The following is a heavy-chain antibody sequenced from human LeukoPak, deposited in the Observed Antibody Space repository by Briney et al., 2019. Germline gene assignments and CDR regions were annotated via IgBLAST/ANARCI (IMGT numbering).Heavy chain of an antibody. V-gene: IGHV4-59*01. J-gene: IGHJ5*02. CDR2: IYYSGST. Sequence: SETLSLTCTVSGGSISSYYWSWIRQPPGKGLEWIGYIYYSGSTNYNPSLKSRVTISVDTSENQFSLKLSSVTAADTAVYYCARVSEAVAGTGWFDPWGQGTLVTVSS. D-gene: IGHD6-19*01. CDR3: ARVSEAVAGTGWFDP. CDR1: GGSISSYY.